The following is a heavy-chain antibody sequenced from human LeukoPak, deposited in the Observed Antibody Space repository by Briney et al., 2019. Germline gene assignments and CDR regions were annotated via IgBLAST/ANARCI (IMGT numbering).Heavy chain of an antibody. CDR1: GYTFTGYY. Sequence: ASVKVSCKASGYTFTGYYMHWVRQAPGQGLEWMGWINPSSGGTNYAQKFQGRVTMTRDTSISTAYMELSRLRSDDTAVYYCARDRCTNGVCYSDYWGQGTLVTVSS. CDR3: ARDRCTNGVCYSDY. CDR2: INPSSGGT. D-gene: IGHD2-8*01. V-gene: IGHV1-2*02. J-gene: IGHJ4*02.